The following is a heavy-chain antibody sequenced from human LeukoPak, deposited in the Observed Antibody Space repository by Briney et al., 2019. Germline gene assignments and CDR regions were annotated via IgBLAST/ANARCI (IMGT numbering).Heavy chain of an antibody. J-gene: IGHJ4*02. CDR1: GYTFTSYY. D-gene: IGHD3-16*01. V-gene: IGHV1-46*01. CDR3: ARAWPKGGFYFDY. Sequence: ASVKASCKASGYTFTSYYMHWVRQAPGQGLEWMGIINPSGGSITYAQKFQGRVTMTRDTSTSTVYMELSSLRSEDTAVYYCARAWPKGGFYFDYWGQGTLVTVSS. CDR2: INPSGGSI.